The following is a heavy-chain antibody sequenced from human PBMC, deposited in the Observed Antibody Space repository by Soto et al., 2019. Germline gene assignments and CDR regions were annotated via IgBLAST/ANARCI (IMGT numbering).Heavy chain of an antibody. CDR2: INHSGST. J-gene: IGHJ6*03. CDR1: GGSFSGYY. Sequence: SETLSLTCAVYGGSFSGYYWSWIRQPPGKGLEWIGEINHSGSTNYNPSLKSRVTISVDTSKNQFSLKLSSVTAADTAVYYCARAPRAYYYYKDVWRKGTTVTVSS. V-gene: IGHV4-34*01. CDR3: ARAPRAYYYYKDV.